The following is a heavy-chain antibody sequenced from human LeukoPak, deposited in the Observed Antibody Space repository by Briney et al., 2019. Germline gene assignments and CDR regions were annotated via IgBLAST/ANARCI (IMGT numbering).Heavy chain of an antibody. D-gene: IGHD3-10*01. CDR1: GFTFSSCA. CDR3: AKVEWFGELLYRRPFDY. CDR2: ISGSGGST. Sequence: GGSLRLSCAASGFTFSSCAMSWVRQAPGKGLEWVSAISGSGGSTYYADSVKGRFTISRDNSKNTLYLQMNSLRAEDTAVYYCAKVEWFGELLYRRPFDYWGQGTLVTVSS. J-gene: IGHJ4*02. V-gene: IGHV3-23*01.